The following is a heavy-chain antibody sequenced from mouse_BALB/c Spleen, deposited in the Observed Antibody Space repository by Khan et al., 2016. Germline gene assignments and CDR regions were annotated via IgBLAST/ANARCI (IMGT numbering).Heavy chain of an antibody. CDR3: AYDGYYAWFPY. CDR1: GYSITSDYA. J-gene: IGHJ3*01. CDR2: ISYSGIT. D-gene: IGHD2-3*01. V-gene: IGHV3-2*02. Sequence: QLEESGPGLVKPSQSLSLTCTVTGYSITSDYAWNWIRQFPGNKLEWMGYISYSGITSYNPSLKSRISITRDTSKNQFFLQLISVTTEDTATXYCAYDGYYAWFPYWGQGTLVTVSA.